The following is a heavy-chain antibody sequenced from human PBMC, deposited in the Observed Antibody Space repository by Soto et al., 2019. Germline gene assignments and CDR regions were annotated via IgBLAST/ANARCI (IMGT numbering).Heavy chain of an antibody. J-gene: IGHJ4*02. Sequence: GGSLRLSCAASGFTFSSYAMSWVRQAPGKGLEWVSAISGSGGSTYYADSVKGRFTISRDNSKNTLYLQMNSLRAEDTAVYYCAKGHYGSGSYTEDYWGQGTLVTVSS. CDR2: ISGSGGST. CDR1: GFTFSSYA. D-gene: IGHD3-10*01. CDR3: AKGHYGSGSYTEDY. V-gene: IGHV3-23*01.